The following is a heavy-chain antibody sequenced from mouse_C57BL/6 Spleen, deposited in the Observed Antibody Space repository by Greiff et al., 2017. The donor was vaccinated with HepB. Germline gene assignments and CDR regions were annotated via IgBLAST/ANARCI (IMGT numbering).Heavy chain of an antibody. CDR1: GYTFTDYE. V-gene: IGHV1-15*01. Sequence: VQLQQSGAELVRPGASVTLSCKASGYTFTDYEMHWVKQTPVHGLEWIGAIDPETGGTAYNQKFKGKAILTADKSSSTAYMELRSLTSEDSAVYYCTRKANYAGAYWGQGTLVTVSA. D-gene: IGHD1-1*01. CDR2: IDPETGGT. CDR3: TRKANYAGAY. J-gene: IGHJ3*01.